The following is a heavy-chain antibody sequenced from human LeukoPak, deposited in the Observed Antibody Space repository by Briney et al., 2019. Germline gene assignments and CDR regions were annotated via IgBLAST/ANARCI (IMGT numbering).Heavy chain of an antibody. J-gene: IGHJ4*02. D-gene: IGHD6-13*01. CDR2: ISGSGGST. CDR3: ARPGIAAAGTRDY. CDR1: GFTFSSYA. V-gene: IGHV3-23*01. Sequence: GGPLRLSCAASGFTFSSYAMSWVRQAPGKGLEWVSAISGSGGSTYYADSVKGRFTISRDNSKNTLYLQMNSLRAEDTAVYYCARPGIAAAGTRDYWGQGTLVTVSS.